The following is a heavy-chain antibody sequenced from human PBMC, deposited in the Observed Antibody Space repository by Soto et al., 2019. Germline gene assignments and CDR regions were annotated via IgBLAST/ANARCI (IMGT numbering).Heavy chain of an antibody. CDR2: IYYSGST. CDR1: GGSISSSSYY. J-gene: IGHJ6*02. D-gene: IGHD1-1*01. Sequence: SETLSLTCTVSGGSISSSSYYWGWIRQPPGKGLEWIGSIYYSGSTYYNPSLKSRVTISVDTSKNQFSLKLSSVTAADTAVYYCARHGTSNSYYYYYYGMDVWGHGTTVTVS. CDR3: ARHGTSNSYYYYYYGMDV. V-gene: IGHV4-39*01.